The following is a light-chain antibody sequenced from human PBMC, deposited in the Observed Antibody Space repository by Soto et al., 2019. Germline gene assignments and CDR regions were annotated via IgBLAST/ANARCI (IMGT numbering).Light chain of an antibody. Sequence: DVRVSLYPSSLSASVGETITITCRASRTINTYLNWFQQKPGEPPRLLIYGASTLHDGVPSRFSGSGSGADFTLTISGLQPEDFASYHCQQTYSDISFGGGTKVDIK. V-gene: IGKV1-39*01. CDR2: GAS. J-gene: IGKJ4*01. CDR3: QQTYSDIS. CDR1: RTINTY.